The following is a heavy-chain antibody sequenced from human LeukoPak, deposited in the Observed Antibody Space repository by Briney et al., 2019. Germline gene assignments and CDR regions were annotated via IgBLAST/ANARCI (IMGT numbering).Heavy chain of an antibody. CDR2: ISGSGGST. J-gene: IGHJ4*02. D-gene: IGHD6-19*01. Sequence: GGSLRLSCAASGFTFSSYAMSWVRQAPGKGLEWVSAISGSGGSTYYADSVKGRFTISRDNSKNTLYLQMNSLRAEDTAVYYCAKGKYSSGWSRVLDYWGQGTLVTVSS. CDR3: AKGKYSSGWSRVLDY. V-gene: IGHV3-23*01. CDR1: GFTFSSYA.